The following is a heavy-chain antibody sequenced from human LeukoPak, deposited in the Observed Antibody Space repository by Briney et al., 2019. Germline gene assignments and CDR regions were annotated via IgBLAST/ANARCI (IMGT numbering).Heavy chain of an antibody. J-gene: IGHJ6*03. CDR3: ARDNGGGYYYYYYMDV. D-gene: IGHD2-8*01. CDR1: GYTLTELS. V-gene: IGHV1-2*02. Sequence: ASVKVSCKVSGYTLTELSMHWVRQAPGQGLEWMGWINPNSGGTNYAQKFQGRVTMTRDTSISTAYMELSRLRSDDTAVYYCARDNGGGYYYYYYMDVWGKGTTVTVSS. CDR2: INPNSGGT.